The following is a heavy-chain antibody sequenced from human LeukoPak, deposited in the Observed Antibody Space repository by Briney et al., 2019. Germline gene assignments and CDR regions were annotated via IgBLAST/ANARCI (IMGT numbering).Heavy chain of an antibody. CDR3: ACRGIFGWFDP. CDR2: IYCSGST. J-gene: IGHJ5*02. Sequence: SETLSLTCTVSGGSISSHYWSWIRQPPGKGLEWIGYIYCSGSTNYNPSLKSRVTISVDTSKNQFSLKLSSVTAADTAVYYCACRGIFGWFDPWGQGTLVTVSS. V-gene: IGHV4-59*11. CDR1: GGSISSHY. D-gene: IGHD3-3*01.